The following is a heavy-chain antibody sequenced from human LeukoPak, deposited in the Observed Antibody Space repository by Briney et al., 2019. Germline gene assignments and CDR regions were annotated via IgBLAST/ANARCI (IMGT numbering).Heavy chain of an antibody. CDR3: ATYYDYPKGDY. CDR1: GFTFSSYG. D-gene: IGHD3-3*01. V-gene: IGHV3-30*03. Sequence: PGGSLRLSCAASGFTFSSYGMHWVRQAPGKGLEWVAVISYDGSNKYYADSVKGRFTISRDNSKNTLYLQMNSLRAEDTAVYYCATYYDYPKGDYWGQGTLVTVSS. CDR2: ISYDGSNK. J-gene: IGHJ4*02.